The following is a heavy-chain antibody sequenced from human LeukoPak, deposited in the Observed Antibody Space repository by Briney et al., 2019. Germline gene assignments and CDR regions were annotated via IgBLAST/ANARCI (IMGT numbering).Heavy chain of an antibody. CDR2: ISSSSSTI. J-gene: IGHJ3*02. CDR3: ARLALLGAFDI. V-gene: IGHV3-11*04. Sequence: GGSLRLSCAASGFTFSDYYMSWIRQAPGKGLEWVSYISSSSSTIYYADSVKGRFTISRDNAKNSLYLQMNSLRAEDTAVYYCARLALLGAFDIWGQGTMVTVSS. D-gene: IGHD1-26*01. CDR1: GFTFSDYY.